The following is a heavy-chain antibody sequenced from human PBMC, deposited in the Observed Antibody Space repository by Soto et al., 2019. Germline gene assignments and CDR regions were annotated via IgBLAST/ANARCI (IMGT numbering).Heavy chain of an antibody. J-gene: IGHJ5*02. CDR2: ILGSGGT. V-gene: IGHV3-23*01. CDR3: AKDDGDGDGLWLPES. CDR1: GFTFSKYA. Sequence: EVQLSESGGGLVQPGGSLRLSCAASGFTFSKYAMMWVRQAPGKGLEWVSGILGSGGTYHADSVKGRFTISKDNSKNTLYLQRNSLRAEDTAVYYCAKDDGDGDGLWLPESWGQGTLVTVSS. D-gene: IGHD4-17*01.